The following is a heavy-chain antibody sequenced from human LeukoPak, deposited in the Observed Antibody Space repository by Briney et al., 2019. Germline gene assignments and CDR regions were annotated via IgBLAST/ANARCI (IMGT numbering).Heavy chain of an antibody. CDR1: GGSFSGYY. J-gene: IGHJ4*02. CDR3: ASTFGSSAGVY. Sequence: PSETLSLTCAVYGGSFSGYYWSWIRQPPGKGLEWIGSIYYSGSTYYNPSLKSRVTISVDTSKNQFSLKLSSVTAADTAVYYCASTFGSSAGVYWGQGTLVTVSS. CDR2: IYYSGST. D-gene: IGHD6-6*01. V-gene: IGHV4-34*01.